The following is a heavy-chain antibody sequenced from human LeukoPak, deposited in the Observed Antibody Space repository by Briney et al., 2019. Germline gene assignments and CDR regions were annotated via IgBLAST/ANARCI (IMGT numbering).Heavy chain of an antibody. V-gene: IGHV3-20*04. D-gene: IGHD6-13*01. Sequence: GGSLRLSCAASGFTFSSYSMNWVRQAPGKGLEWVSGINWNGGSTGYADSVKGRFTISRDNAKNSLYLQMNSLRAEDTALYYCARGTFRDSSSWYEGWYFDYWGQGTLVTVSS. J-gene: IGHJ4*02. CDR3: ARGTFRDSSSWYEGWYFDY. CDR2: INWNGGST. CDR1: GFTFSSYS.